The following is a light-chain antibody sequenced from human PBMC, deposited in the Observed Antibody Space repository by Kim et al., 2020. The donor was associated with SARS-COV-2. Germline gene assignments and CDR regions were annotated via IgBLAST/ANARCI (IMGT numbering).Light chain of an antibody. CDR1: HSMRSSY. J-gene: IGKJ1*01. Sequence: LSLSPGERGTLYCRASHSMRSSYLAWYQQKPGQAPRILIYGASRRATGIPDRFSCSGYGTGFTLTINRLEPEDFAVYYCQQSGEGFGQGTKVDIK. CDR2: GAS. CDR3: QQSGEG. V-gene: IGKV3-20*01.